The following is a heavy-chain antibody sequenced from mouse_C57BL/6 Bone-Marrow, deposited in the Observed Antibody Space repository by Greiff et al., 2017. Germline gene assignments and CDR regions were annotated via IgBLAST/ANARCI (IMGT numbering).Heavy chain of an antibody. V-gene: IGHV5-9-1*02. Sequence: EVQRVESGEGLVKPGGSLKLSCAASGFTFSSYAMSWVRQTPEKRLEWVAYISSGGDYIYYADTVKGRFTISRDNARNILYLQMSSLKSEDTAMYYCTGLYYGSSYYFDYWGQGTTLTVSS. J-gene: IGHJ2*01. CDR3: TGLYYGSSYYFDY. CDR1: GFTFSSYA. CDR2: ISSGGDYI. D-gene: IGHD1-1*01.